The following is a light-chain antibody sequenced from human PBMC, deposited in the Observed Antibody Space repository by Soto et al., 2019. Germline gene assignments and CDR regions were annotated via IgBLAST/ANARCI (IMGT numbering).Light chain of an antibody. J-gene: IGLJ2*01. Sequence: QSVLTQPPSVSGAPGQRVTISCTGSSSNIGAGYDVHWYQQLPGTAHKLLISGNSNRPSGVPDRFSGYKSGNSASLAITWLQAEDEADYYCQSYDSSLSRVFGGGTKVTVL. CDR1: SSNIGAGYD. V-gene: IGLV1-40*01. CDR3: QSYDSSLSRV. CDR2: GNS.